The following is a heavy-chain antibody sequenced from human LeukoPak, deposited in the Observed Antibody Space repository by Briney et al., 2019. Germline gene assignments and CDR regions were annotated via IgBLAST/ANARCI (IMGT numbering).Heavy chain of an antibody. CDR1: GFTLSLHY. CDR3: ARVYIYLDDSSGYYPVTELYYFDY. Sequence: GASVKVSCNASGFTLSLHYIHWVRQAHVQGLEWMGWINPNSGGTNYAQKFRGRVTMTRDTSISTAYMELSRLRSDDTAVYYCARVYIYLDDSSGYYPVTELYYFDYWGQGTLVTVSS. V-gene: IGHV1-2*02. J-gene: IGHJ4*02. CDR2: INPNSGGT. D-gene: IGHD3-22*01.